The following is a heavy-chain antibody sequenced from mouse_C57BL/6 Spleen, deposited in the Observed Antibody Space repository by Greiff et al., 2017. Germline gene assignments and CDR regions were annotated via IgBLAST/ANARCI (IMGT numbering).Heavy chain of an antibody. Sequence: QVQLQQPGAELVKPGASVKLSCKASGYTFTSYWMHWVKQRPGRGLEWIGRFDPISGGTKYNEKFKSKDTLTVDKSSSPAYLQLSSLTSEASAVYSCARLGTTVVDAMDYWGQGASVTVSS. V-gene: IGHV1-72*01. J-gene: IGHJ4*01. CDR1: GYTFTSYW. CDR3: ARLGTTVVDAMDY. CDR2: FDPISGGT. D-gene: IGHD1-1*01.